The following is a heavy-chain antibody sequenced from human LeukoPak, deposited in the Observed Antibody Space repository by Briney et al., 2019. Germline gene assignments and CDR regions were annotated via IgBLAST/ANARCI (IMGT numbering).Heavy chain of an antibody. CDR3: ASAAARRYFDY. CDR1: GGSISSYY. D-gene: IGHD6-6*01. CDR2: IYYSGST. V-gene: IGHV4-59*01. J-gene: IGHJ4*02. Sequence: SETLSLTCTVSGGSISSYYWSWIRQPPGKGLEWIGYIYYSGSTNYNPSLKSRVTISVDTSKNQFSLKLSSVTAADTAVYYCASAAARRYFDYWGQGTLVTVSP.